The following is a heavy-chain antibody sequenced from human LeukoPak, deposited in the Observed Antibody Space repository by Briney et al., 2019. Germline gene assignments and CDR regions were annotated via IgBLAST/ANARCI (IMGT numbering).Heavy chain of an antibody. D-gene: IGHD6-19*01. J-gene: IGHJ4*02. Sequence: SETLSLTCAVYGGSFSGYYWSWIRQPPGKGLEWIGEINHSGSTNYNPSLKSRVTISVDTSKNQFSLKLSSVTAADTAVYYCASSGWPYWGQGTLVTVSS. CDR3: ASSGWPY. V-gene: IGHV4-34*01. CDR2: INHSGST. CDR1: GGSFSGYY.